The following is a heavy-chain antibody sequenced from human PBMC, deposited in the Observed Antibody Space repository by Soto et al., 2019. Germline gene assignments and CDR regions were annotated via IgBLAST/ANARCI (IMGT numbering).Heavy chain of an antibody. Sequence: QLVESGGRGVQPGRSLRLSCEASELTFSSYAMHWVRQAPGRGLEWVALISFDGANEYYADSVKGRFIISRDNSKSMVYLQMNSLRPDDTAIYYCARPIPRWSYHYGMDVLGQGTTVTVSS. CDR3: ARPIPRWSYHYGMDV. CDR2: ISFDGANE. V-gene: IGHV3-30-3*01. CDR1: ELTFSSYA. J-gene: IGHJ6*02. D-gene: IGHD2-15*01.